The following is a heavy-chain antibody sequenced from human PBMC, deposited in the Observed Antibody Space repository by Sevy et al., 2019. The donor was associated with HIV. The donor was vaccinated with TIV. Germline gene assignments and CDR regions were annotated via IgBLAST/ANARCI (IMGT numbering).Heavy chain of an antibody. Sequence: GGSLRLSCAASGFTFSEYGMHWVRQAPGKGLEWVAVISHDGRNYKYNADFVKGRFTISRDNSKNTLYLQMNSLRAEDTAVYYCARDLGEGGARLFDYWGQGTLVTVSS. CDR3: ARDLGEGGARLFDY. CDR2: ISHDGRNYK. J-gene: IGHJ4*02. V-gene: IGHV3-30*04. CDR1: GFTFSEYG. D-gene: IGHD3-16*01.